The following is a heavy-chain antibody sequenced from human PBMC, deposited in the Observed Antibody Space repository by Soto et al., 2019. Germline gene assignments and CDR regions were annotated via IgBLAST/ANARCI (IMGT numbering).Heavy chain of an antibody. V-gene: IGHV3-23*03. CDR2: IGSDTSYI. J-gene: IGHJ4*02. Sequence: EVQLLECEGDLVQPGWSLRLSCTASGFSFSNYAVTWVRQAPGKGLEWVSSIGSDTSYIYYADSVKGRFTISRDKSKNTVFLQMNSLRADDTAVYHCAKDPNGDYVGAFDSWGQGALVTVSS. CDR3: AKDPNGDYVGAFDS. CDR1: GFSFSNYA. D-gene: IGHD4-17*01.